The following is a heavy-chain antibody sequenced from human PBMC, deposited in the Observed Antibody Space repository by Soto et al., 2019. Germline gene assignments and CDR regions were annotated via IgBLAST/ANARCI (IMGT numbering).Heavy chain of an antibody. CDR2: IVVGSGDT. CDR3: AAERLLDGMGV. CDR1: GFTFSSSS. Sequence: QMQLVQSGPEVRKPGTSVKVSCKASGFTFSSSSVQWVRQARGQRLEWIGWIVVGSGDTNYAQKFQERVTITRDMSTTTAYMDLSSLRSEDTAGYYCAAERLLDGMGVWGPGPTVTVS. V-gene: IGHV1-58*01. J-gene: IGHJ6*01.